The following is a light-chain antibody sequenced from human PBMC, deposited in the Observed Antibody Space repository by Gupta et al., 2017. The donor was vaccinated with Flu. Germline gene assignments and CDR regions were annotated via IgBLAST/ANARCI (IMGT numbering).Light chain of an antibody. Sequence: QSALPPPASVSGSPGQSITFSCTGTSSDGGGYNYVSWYQQHPGKAPKLILYEVSNRPSGVSNRFSGSKSGNTASLTISGLQAEDEADYYCSSYTSSSTGVFGTGTKVTVL. J-gene: IGLJ1*01. V-gene: IGLV2-14*01. CDR3: SSYTSSSTGV. CDR1: SSDGGGYNY. CDR2: EVS.